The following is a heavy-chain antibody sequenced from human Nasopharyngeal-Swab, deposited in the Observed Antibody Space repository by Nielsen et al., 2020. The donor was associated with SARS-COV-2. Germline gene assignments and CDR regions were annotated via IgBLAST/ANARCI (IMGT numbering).Heavy chain of an antibody. J-gene: IGHJ2*01. D-gene: IGHD7-27*01. CDR3: ARGGLGTNPTYWYFDF. V-gene: IGHV4-34*01. CDR2: ITYSGST. CDR1: GAPFIDYY. Sequence: GSLRLSCAVDGAPFIDYYWTWLHQSPGKGLEWIGEITYSGSTNYNPSLKSRVTMSVDTSKKQFSLRLTSVTAADTAVYFCARGGLGTNPTYWYFDFWGRGDLVTVSS.